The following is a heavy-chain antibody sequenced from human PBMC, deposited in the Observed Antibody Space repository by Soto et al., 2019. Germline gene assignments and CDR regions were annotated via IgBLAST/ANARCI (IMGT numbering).Heavy chain of an antibody. Sequence: GASVKVSCKASGGTFSSYAISWVRQVPGQGLEWMGGIIPIFGTANYAQKFQGRVTITADESTSTAYMERSSLRSEDTAVYYCAPMGSYHAFDMWGQGTMVTVSS. CDR1: GGTFSSYA. D-gene: IGHD3-16*02. V-gene: IGHV1-69*13. CDR3: APMGSYHAFDM. CDR2: IIPIFGTA. J-gene: IGHJ3*02.